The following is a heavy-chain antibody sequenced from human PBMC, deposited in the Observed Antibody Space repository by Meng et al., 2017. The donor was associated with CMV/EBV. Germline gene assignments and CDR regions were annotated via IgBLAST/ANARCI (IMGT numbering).Heavy chain of an antibody. V-gene: IGHV4-39*07. D-gene: IGHD5-18*01. CDR2: IYYSGST. CDR3: ARWLRGMDV. J-gene: IGHJ6*02. Sequence: GSLRLSCTVSGGSISSSSYYWGWIRQPPGKGLEWIVSIYYSGSTYYNPSLKSRVTISVDTSKNQFSLKLSSVTAADTAVYYCARWLRGMDVWGQGTTVTVSS. CDR1: GGSISSSSYY.